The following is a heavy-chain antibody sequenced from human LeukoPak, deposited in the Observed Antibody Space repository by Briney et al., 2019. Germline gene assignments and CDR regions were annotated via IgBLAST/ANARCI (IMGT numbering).Heavy chain of an antibody. J-gene: IGHJ4*02. V-gene: IGHV1-18*01. Sequence: ASVKVSCKASGYTFTSYGISWVRQAPGQGLEWMGWISAYNGNTNYAQKLQGRVTMTTDTSTSTAYMELRSLRSDDPAVYYCASRGGYSSSSPLDYWGQGTLVTVSS. CDR3: ASRGGYSSSSPLDY. D-gene: IGHD6-6*01. CDR1: GYTFTSYG. CDR2: ISAYNGNT.